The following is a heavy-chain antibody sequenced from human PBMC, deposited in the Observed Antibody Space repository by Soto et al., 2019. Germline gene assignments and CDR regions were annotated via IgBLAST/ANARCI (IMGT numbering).Heavy chain of an antibody. V-gene: IGHV3-33*01. CDR3: AGDSDFLREGDYLDY. CDR2: IWYDGTNE. Sequence: QVQLVESGGGVVQPGRSLRLSCAASGFTFRSYGMHWVRQAPGKGLEWVAVIWYDGTNEFYADSVKGRFTISRDNAKNKLYLQMNSLRVEDTAVSYCAGDSDFLREGDYLDYWGQGTLVIVSS. J-gene: IGHJ4*02. CDR1: GFTFRSYG. D-gene: IGHD3-3*01.